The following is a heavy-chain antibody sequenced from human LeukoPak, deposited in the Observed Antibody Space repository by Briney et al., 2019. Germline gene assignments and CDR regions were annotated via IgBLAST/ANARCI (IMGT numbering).Heavy chain of an antibody. CDR1: GYSFTTYW. Sequence: GESLKISCEVYGYSFTTYWLGWVRQMPGKGLEWMGTFNPGDSDIRYSPSFQGQVTISADKSISTACLQWSSLKASDTAMYYCARHVSSSRVAFDIWGQGTMVTVSS. CDR3: ARHVSSSRVAFDI. V-gene: IGHV5-51*01. D-gene: IGHD2-2*01. CDR2: FNPGDSDI. J-gene: IGHJ3*02.